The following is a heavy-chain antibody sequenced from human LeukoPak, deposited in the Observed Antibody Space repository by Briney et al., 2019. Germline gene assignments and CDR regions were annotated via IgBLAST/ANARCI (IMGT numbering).Heavy chain of an antibody. J-gene: IGHJ5*02. CDR3: ARGSGDTALYNWFDP. V-gene: IGHV3-21*01. Sequence: GGSLRLSCAASGFTFSSYSMNWVRQAPGKGLEWVSSISSSSSSYIYYADSVKGRFTISRDNAKNSLYLQMNSLRAEDTAVYYCARGSGDTALYNWFDPWGQGTLVTVSS. D-gene: IGHD5-18*01. CDR2: ISSSSSSYI. CDR1: GFTFSSYS.